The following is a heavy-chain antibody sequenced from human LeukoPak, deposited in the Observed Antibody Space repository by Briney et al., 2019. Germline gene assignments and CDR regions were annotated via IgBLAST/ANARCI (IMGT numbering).Heavy chain of an antibody. V-gene: IGHV4-34*01. CDR2: INHSGST. J-gene: IGHJ4*02. Sequence: SETLSLTCAVHGGSFSGYYWSWIRQPPGKGLEWIGEINHSGSTNYNPSLKSRVTISVDTSKNQFSLKLSSVTAADTAVYYCALITMVRGVHFDYWGQGTLVTVSS. CDR3: ALITMVRGVHFDY. CDR1: GGSFSGYY. D-gene: IGHD3-10*01.